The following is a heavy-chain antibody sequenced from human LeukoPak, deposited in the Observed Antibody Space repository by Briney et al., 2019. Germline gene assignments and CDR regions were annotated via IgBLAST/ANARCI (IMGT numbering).Heavy chain of an antibody. CDR2: LYYSGST. Sequence: NSSETLSLTCSVSGDSISRDYWTWIRQPPGKGLEWIGHLYYSGSTNYSPSLKSRVTISADTSKNQFSLKLTSVTAADTAVYYCADRDGVYWGQGILVTVSS. CDR1: GDSISRDY. D-gene: IGHD5-24*01. CDR3: ADRDGVY. V-gene: IGHV4-59*01. J-gene: IGHJ4*02.